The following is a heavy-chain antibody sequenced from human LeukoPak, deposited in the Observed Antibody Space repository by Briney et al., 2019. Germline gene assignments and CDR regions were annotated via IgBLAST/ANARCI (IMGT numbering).Heavy chain of an antibody. J-gene: IGHJ4*02. CDR2: IQFDGSDK. D-gene: IGHD2-21*01. CDR1: GFTFSNYG. CDR3: ADLRLRFDY. Sequence: HPGGSLRLSCAASGFTFSNYGMHFVRQAPGKGLEWVAFIQFDGSDKYYADSVKGRFSISRDNSKSTLYLQMNSLRAEDTAVYYCADLRLRFDYWGQGTLVTVSS. V-gene: IGHV3-30*02.